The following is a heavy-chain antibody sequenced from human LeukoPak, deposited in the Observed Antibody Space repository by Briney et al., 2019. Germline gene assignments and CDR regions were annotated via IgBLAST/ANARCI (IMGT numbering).Heavy chain of an antibody. V-gene: IGHV3-23*01. D-gene: IGHD5-18*01. J-gene: IGHJ4*02. CDR1: EFTFGSHA. CDR3: GKTTVGYSSGQKPAWPVDY. Sequence: GGPLRLSCEASEFTFGSHAMYWFRQAPGKGLKWVEGIFGSGGSPHYADPVKGRFTISRDNSRNTVYLQINSLRAEDTAVYYCGKTTVGYSSGQKPAWPVDYWGQGTLVTVSS. CDR2: IFGSGGSP.